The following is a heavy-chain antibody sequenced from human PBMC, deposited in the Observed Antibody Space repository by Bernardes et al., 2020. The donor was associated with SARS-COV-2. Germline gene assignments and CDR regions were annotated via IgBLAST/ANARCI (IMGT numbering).Heavy chain of an antibody. D-gene: IGHD6-25*01. CDR3: AKGLGGGYNSPLDY. J-gene: IGHJ4*02. CDR2: ISWISGDI. CDR1: GFIFNDYA. Sequence: GGSLRLSCAASGFIFNDYAMHWVRQAPGKGLEWVSSISWISGDIYYADSVKGRFTVSRDNFKTSLFLQINRLRGEDTALYYCAKGLGGGYNSPLDYWSQGKLV. V-gene: IGHV3-9*01.